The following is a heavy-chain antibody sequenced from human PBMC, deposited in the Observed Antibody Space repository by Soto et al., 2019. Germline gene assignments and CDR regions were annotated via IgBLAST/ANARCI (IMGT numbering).Heavy chain of an antibody. CDR1: GGSISSGDYY. CDR2: IYYSGST. D-gene: IGHD2-8*01. Sequence: PSETLSLTCTVSGGSISSGDYYWSWIRQPPGKGLEWIGYIYYSGSTYYNPSLKSRVTISVDTSKNQFSLKLSSVTAADTAVYYCARAEGVYYYGMDVWGQGTTVTVSS. V-gene: IGHV4-30-4*01. CDR3: ARAEGVYYYGMDV. J-gene: IGHJ6*02.